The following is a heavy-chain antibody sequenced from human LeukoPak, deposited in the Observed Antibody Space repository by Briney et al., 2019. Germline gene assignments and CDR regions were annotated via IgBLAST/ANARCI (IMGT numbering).Heavy chain of an antibody. CDR3: ARSGITPLNY. V-gene: IGHV3-23*01. D-gene: IGHD1-14*01. CDR1: GFTFSSYA. Sequence: GGSLRLSCAASGFTFSSYAMSWVRQAPGKGLEWVSAISGSGGSTYYADSVKGRFTISRDDAKNSLYLQMNSLRAEDTAVYYCARSGITPLNYWGQGTLVTVSS. J-gene: IGHJ4*02. CDR2: ISGSGGST.